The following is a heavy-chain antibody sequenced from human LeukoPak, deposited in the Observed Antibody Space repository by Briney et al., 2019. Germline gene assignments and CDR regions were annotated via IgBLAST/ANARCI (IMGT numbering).Heavy chain of an antibody. Sequence: GGSLRLSCAASGITFSSYAMSWVRQAPGKGLEWVSAISGSGGSTYYADSVKGRFTISRDNSKNTLYLQMNSLRAEDTAVYYCAKRGATTNYYYYYMDVWGKGTTVTVSS. CDR2: ISGSGGST. CDR1: GITFSSYA. J-gene: IGHJ6*03. D-gene: IGHD1-26*01. CDR3: AKRGATTNYYYYYMDV. V-gene: IGHV3-23*01.